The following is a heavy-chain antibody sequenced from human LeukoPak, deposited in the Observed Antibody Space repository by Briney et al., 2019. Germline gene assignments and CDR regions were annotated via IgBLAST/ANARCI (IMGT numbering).Heavy chain of an antibody. CDR2: ISSSSCTI. D-gene: IGHD3-22*01. CDR1: GFTFSSYA. V-gene: IGHV3-48*04. Sequence: GGSLRLSCAASGFTFSSYAMNWVRQAPGKGLEWVSYISSSSCTIYYVDSVKGRFTISRDNAKNSLYLQMNSLRAEDTAVYYCARHVVGVGFDYWGQGTLVTVSS. J-gene: IGHJ4*02. CDR3: ARHVVGVGFDY.